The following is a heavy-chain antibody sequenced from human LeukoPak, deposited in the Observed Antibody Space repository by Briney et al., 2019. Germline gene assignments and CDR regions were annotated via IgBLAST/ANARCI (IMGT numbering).Heavy chain of an antibody. CDR1: DGSISSHY. Sequence: SETLFLTCTVSDGSISSHYWSWIRQPPGKGLEWIGHFAYSGTTSYNASLKSRVTISVDTSKNQFSLTLTSVTAADTAVYYCARPHSSGWYGVYDMWGQGTMVTVSS. CDR3: ARPHSSGWYGVYDM. D-gene: IGHD6-19*01. V-gene: IGHV4-59*08. CDR2: FAYSGTT. J-gene: IGHJ3*02.